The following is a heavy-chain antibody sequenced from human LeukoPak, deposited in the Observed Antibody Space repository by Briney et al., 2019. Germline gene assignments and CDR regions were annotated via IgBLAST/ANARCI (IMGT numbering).Heavy chain of an antibody. Sequence: SETLSLTCAVYGESFSGYYWSWIRQPPGKGLEWLGEINHSGSTDYNASLKSRVIMSVDTSKNQFSLKLSSVTAADTAVYYCARRGEQLYTNWFDPWGQGSLVIVYS. CDR2: INHSGST. D-gene: IGHD6-13*01. CDR1: GESFSGYY. J-gene: IGHJ5*02. CDR3: ARRGEQLYTNWFDP. V-gene: IGHV4-34*01.